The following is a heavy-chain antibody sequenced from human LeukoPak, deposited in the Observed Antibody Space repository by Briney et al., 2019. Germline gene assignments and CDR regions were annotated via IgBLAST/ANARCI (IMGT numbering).Heavy chain of an antibody. V-gene: IGHV4-59*01. CDR2: IYYSGST. J-gene: IGHJ4*02. D-gene: IGHD5-12*01. CDR3: ARAKTSPEMATMVFDY. Sequence: NASETLSLTCTVSGGSISSYYWSWIRQPPGKGLEWIGYIYYSGSTNYNPSLKSRVTISVDTSKNQFSLKLSSVTAADTAVYYCARAKTSPEMATMVFDYWGQGTLVTVSS. CDR1: GGSISSYY.